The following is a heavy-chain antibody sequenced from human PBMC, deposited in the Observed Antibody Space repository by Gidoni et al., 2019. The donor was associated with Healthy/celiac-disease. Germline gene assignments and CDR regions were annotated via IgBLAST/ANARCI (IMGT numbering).Heavy chain of an antibody. CDR2: IVVGSGNT. V-gene: IGHV1-58*01. D-gene: IGHD2-21*02. J-gene: IGHJ6*02. Sequence: QMQLVQSGPEVKKPGTSVKVSCKASGFTFTSSAVQWVRQARGQRLEWIGWIVVGSGNTNYAQKFQERVTITRDMSTSTAYMELSSLRSEDTAVYYCAADKGFTAWDYYYGMDVWGQGTTVTVSS. CDR3: AADKGFTAWDYYYGMDV. CDR1: GFTFTSSA.